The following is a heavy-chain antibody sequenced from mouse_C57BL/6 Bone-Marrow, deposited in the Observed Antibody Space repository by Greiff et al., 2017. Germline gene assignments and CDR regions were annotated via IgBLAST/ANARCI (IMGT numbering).Heavy chain of an antibody. CDR3: ARPTGFAY. CDR1: GFTFSSYG. Sequence: EVHLVESGGDLVKPGGSLKLSCAASGFTFSSYGMSWVRQTPDQRLEWVATISSGGSYPYYPYSVKGRFTISRVHAKNTLYLQMSSLKSEDTAMYYCARPTGFAYWGQGTLVTVSA. CDR2: ISSGGSYP. J-gene: IGHJ3*01. V-gene: IGHV5-6*01.